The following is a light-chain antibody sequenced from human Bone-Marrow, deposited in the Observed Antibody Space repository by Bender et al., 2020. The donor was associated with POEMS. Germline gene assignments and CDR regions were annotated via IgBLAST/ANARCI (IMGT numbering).Light chain of an antibody. CDR2: EVS. CDR3: SSYTTSSTHYV. J-gene: IGLJ1*01. Sequence: QSALTQPASVSGSPGQSITISCTGTSSDVGGYNYVSWYQQYPGKAPKVMIYEVSQRPSGVSDRFSASKSGNTASLSISGLQAEDEADYYCSSYTTSSTHYVFGTATKVTVL. CDR1: SSDVGGYNY. V-gene: IGLV2-14*01.